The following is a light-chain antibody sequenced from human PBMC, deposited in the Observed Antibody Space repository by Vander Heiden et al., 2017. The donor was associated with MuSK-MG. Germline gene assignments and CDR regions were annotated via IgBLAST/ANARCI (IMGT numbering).Light chain of an antibody. CDR3: QQSYSTLIT. CDR2: AAS. Sequence: SPTFLSASVGDRVTITCRASQSISSYLNWYQQKPGKAPKLLIYAASSLQSGVPSRFSGSGSGTDFTLTISSLQPEDFATYYCQQSYSTLITFGQGTRLEIK. J-gene: IGKJ5*01. V-gene: IGKV1-39*01. CDR1: QSISSY.